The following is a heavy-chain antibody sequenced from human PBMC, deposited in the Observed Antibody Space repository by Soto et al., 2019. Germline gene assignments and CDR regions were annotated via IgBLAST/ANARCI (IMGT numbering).Heavy chain of an antibody. CDR2: ISAHNGNT. D-gene: IGHD1-1*01. Sequence: QVHLVQSGAEVKKPGASVKVSCKASDYTFTSYGITWVRQAPVQGLEWMGWISAHNGNTDYAQKLQGRVIVTRDTSTSTAYMELRSLRSDDTAVYYCARGRYGDYWGQGALVTVSS. J-gene: IGHJ4*02. CDR3: ARGRYGDY. CDR1: DYTFTSYG. V-gene: IGHV1-18*01.